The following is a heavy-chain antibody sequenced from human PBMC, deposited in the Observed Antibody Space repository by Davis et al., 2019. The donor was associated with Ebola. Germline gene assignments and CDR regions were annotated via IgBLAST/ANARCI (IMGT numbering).Heavy chain of an antibody. V-gene: IGHV1-18*01. CDR3: ARTCSGGSCPSYWFDP. J-gene: IGHJ5*02. D-gene: IGHD2-15*01. CDR1: GYTFTSSV. CDR2: ITPNNGNT. Sequence: ASVKVSCKASGYTFTSSVIAWVRQAPGQGLEWVGWITPNNGNTKLAQRLQGRVTMSTDTYTSTAYLELRSLRSDDTAVYYCARTCSGGSCPSYWFDPWGQGTLVTVSS.